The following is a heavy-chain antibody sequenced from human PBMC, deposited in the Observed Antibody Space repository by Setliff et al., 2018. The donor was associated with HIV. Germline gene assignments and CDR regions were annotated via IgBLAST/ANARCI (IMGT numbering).Heavy chain of an antibody. D-gene: IGHD3-10*01. J-gene: IGHJ3*02. CDR3: ARGVLWFGESYDAFDI. CDR1: GHTLPELS. CDR2: FDPEDAET. Sequence: ASVKVSCKVSGHTLPELSMHWVRQAPGKGLEWMGGFDPEDAETIYAQNFQDRVTMTEDTSTDTVYMELSSLRFEDTAVYYCARGVLWFGESYDAFDIWGQGTMVTVS. V-gene: IGHV1-24*01.